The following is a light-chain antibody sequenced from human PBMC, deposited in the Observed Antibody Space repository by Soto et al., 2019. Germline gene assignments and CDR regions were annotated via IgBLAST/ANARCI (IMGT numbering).Light chain of an antibody. V-gene: IGKV1-5*01. CDR3: QKYNTAPLT. Sequence: DTQMTDSPSTLSASAGDIVTITCRASQRISNWLAWYQQIPGKAPKLLIYDASSLKSGVPSRFSGSTSGTEFTLTISNLQPEDVATHYCQKYNTAPLTFGGATKVDIK. CDR1: QRISNW. J-gene: IGKJ4*01. CDR2: DAS.